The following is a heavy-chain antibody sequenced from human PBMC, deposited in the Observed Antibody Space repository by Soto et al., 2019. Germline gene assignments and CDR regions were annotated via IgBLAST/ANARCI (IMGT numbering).Heavy chain of an antibody. CDR1: GFTFSSYA. D-gene: IGHD6-13*01. CDR3: AKDLNGLAAAGYFDY. J-gene: IGHJ4*02. V-gene: IGHV3-23*01. Sequence: GGSLRLSCAASGFTFSSYAMSWVRQAPWKGLEWVSAISGSGGSTYYADSVKGRFTISRDNSKNTLYLQMNSPRAEDTALYYCAKDLNGLAAAGYFDYWGQGTLVTVS. CDR2: ISGSGGST.